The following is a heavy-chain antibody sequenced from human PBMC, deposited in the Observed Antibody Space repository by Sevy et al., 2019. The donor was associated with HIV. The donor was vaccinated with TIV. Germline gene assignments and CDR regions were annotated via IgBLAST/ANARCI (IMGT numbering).Heavy chain of an antibody. V-gene: IGHV3-72*01. D-gene: IGHD6-13*01. Sequence: GGSLRLSCVASGFTFSDHYMEWVRQAPGKGLEWVGRTRIKADGYTTEYAASVKGRFTISRDESKNSLYLQMNSLKAEDTSVYYCATHAGIAAAGRVFDYWGQGTLVTVSS. CDR2: TRIKADGYTT. CDR3: ATHAGIAAAGRVFDY. J-gene: IGHJ4*02. CDR1: GFTFSDHY.